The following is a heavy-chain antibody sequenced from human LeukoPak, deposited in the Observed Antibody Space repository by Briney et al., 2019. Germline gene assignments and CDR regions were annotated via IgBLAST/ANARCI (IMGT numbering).Heavy chain of an antibody. CDR3: ARQLRFLESYYFDY. J-gene: IGHJ4*02. CDR2: IWHDGSNK. V-gene: IGHV3-33*01. Sequence: PGGSLRLSCAASGFTFSSYGMHWVRQAPGKGLEWVAVIWHDGSNKYYADSVKGRFTISRDNSKNTLYLQMNSLRAEDTAVYYCARQLRFLESYYFDYWGQGTLVTVSS. D-gene: IGHD3-3*01. CDR1: GFTFSSYG.